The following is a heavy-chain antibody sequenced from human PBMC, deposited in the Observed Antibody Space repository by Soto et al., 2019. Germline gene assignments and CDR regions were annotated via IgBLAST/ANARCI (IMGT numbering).Heavy chain of an antibody. Sequence: SETLSLTCAVSSGSISSSNWWSWVRQPPGKGLEWIGEIYHSGSTNYNPSLKSRVTISVDKSKNQFSLKLSSVTAADTAVYYCASRTGALTGYYYFDYWGQGTLVTVSS. CDR2: IYHSGST. J-gene: IGHJ4*02. CDR3: ASRTGALTGYYYFDY. V-gene: IGHV4-4*02. D-gene: IGHD3-9*01. CDR1: SGSISSSNW.